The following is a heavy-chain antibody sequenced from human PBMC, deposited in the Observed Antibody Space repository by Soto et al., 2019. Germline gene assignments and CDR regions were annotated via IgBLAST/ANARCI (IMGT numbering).Heavy chain of an antibody. D-gene: IGHD3-22*01. CDR3: ARDYSGTYYYDSSGYGLGY. CDR1: GYTFTSYG. V-gene: IGHV1-18*04. CDR2: SSAYNGNT. J-gene: IGHJ4*02. Sequence: QVQLVQSGAEVKKPGASVKVSCKASGYTFTSYGISWVRQAPGQGLEWMGWSSAYNGNTNYAQKLQGRVTMTTDTSTSTAYMELRSLRSDDTAVYYCARDYSGTYYYDSSGYGLGYWGQGTLVTVSS.